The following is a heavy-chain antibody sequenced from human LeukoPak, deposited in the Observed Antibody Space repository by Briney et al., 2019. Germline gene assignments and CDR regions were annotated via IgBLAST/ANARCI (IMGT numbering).Heavy chain of an antibody. CDR1: GFTFSSYA. CDR2: ISDSGDNT. J-gene: IGHJ4*02. D-gene: IGHD3-3*01. Sequence: GGSLRLSCVASGFTFSSYAMSWVRQAPGKGLEWVSTISDSGDNTYYADSVKGRFTISRDNSKNTLYLQMNSLRAEDTAVYYCAKANSITIFGVISPVDYWGQGTLVTDSS. V-gene: IGHV3-23*01. CDR3: AKANSITIFGVISPVDY.